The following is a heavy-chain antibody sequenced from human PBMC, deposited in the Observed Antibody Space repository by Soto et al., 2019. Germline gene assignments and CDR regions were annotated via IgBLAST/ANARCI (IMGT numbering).Heavy chain of an antibody. CDR2: INHSGST. CDR1: GGSFSGYY. V-gene: IGHV4-34*01. Sequence: SETLSLTCAVHGGSFSGYYWSWIRQPPGKGLEWIGEINHSGSTNYNPSLKSRVTISVDTSKNQFSLKLSSVTAADTAVDYCARGALFGDEDKRGDIRRIAAAGTGGDFFDYWGQGTLVTVSS. J-gene: IGHJ4*02. D-gene: IGHD6-13*01. CDR3: ARGALFGDEDKRGDIRRIAAAGTGGDFFDY.